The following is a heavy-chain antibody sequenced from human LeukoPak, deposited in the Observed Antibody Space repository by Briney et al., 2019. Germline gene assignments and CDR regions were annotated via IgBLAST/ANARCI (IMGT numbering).Heavy chain of an antibody. CDR1: GFTFTSYA. V-gene: IGHV3-23*01. CDR2: ISNSDGNT. Sequence: GGSLRLSCVASGFTFTSYAMSWVRQAPGKGLEWASTISNSDGNTYYADSVKGRFTISRDNAKNSLYLQMNSLRAEDTAVYYCARAQGSTSRSNNWFDPWGQGTLVTVSS. D-gene: IGHD2-2*01. CDR3: ARAQGSTSRSNNWFDP. J-gene: IGHJ5*02.